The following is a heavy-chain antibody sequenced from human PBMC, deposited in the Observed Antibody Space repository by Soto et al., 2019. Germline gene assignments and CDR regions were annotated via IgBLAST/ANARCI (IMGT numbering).Heavy chain of an antibody. V-gene: IGHV4-39*01. J-gene: IGHJ5*02. CDR1: GGSISSSSYY. Sequence: SETLSLTCTVSGGSISSSSYYWGWIRQPPGKGLEWIGSIYYSGSTYYNPSLKSRVTISVDTSKNQFSLKLSSVTAADTAVYYCARQRVDYDILTGYYSSYWFDPWGQGTLVTVSS. CDR2: IYYSGST. D-gene: IGHD3-9*01. CDR3: ARQRVDYDILTGYYSSYWFDP.